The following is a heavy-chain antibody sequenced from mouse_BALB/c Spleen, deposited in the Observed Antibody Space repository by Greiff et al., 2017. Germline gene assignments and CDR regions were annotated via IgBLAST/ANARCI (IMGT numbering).Heavy chain of an antibody. CDR2: IYPGNSDT. D-gene: IGHD4-1*01. Sequence: EVQLQQSGTVLARPGASVKMSCKASGYTFTSYWMHWVKQRPGQGLEWIGAIYPGNSDTSYNQKFKGKAKLTAVTSTSTAYMELSSLTNEDSAVYYCTRKELGQGAMDYWGQGTSVTVSS. CDR3: TRKELGQGAMDY. V-gene: IGHV1-5*01. CDR1: GYTFTSYW. J-gene: IGHJ4*01.